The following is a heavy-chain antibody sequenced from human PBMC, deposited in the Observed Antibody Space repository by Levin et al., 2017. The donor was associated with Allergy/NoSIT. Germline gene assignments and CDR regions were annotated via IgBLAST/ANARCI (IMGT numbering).Heavy chain of an antibody. CDR2: MNPNSGNT. V-gene: IGHV1-8*01. CDR3: ARGPRHDFWSGYPYYYYYGMDV. Sequence: EASVKVSCKASGYTFTSYDINWVRQATGQGLEWMGWMNPNSGNTGYAQKFQGRVTMTRNTSISTAYMELSSLRSEDTAVYYCARGPRHDFWSGYPYYYYYGMDVWGQGTTVTVSS. CDR1: GYTFTSYD. D-gene: IGHD3-3*01. J-gene: IGHJ6*02.